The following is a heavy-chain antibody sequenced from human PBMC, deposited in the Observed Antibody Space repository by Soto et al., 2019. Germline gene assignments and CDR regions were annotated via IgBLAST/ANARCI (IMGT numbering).Heavy chain of an antibody. J-gene: IGHJ5*02. Sequence: EVQLVESGGGLVQPGGSLRLSCAASGFTFSSYSMNWVRQAPGKGLEWVSYISSSSSTIYYADSVKGRFTISRDNAKNSLYLQMNSLRAEDTAVYYCARDGNMFRGVMWSWCQGTLVTVSS. D-gene: IGHD3-10*01. V-gene: IGHV3-48*01. CDR2: ISSSSSTI. CDR1: GFTFSSYS. CDR3: ARDGNMFRGVMWS.